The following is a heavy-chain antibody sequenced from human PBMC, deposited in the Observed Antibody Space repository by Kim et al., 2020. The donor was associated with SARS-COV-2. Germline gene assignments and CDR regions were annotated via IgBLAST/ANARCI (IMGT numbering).Heavy chain of an antibody. Sequence: ASVKVSCKASGYTFINYVMHWVRQAPGQRLEWMGLISIGHDDTKYSQKFRGRVTITRDTTASTAYMEMSSLRSEDTAVYYCARGSGWAFDYWGQGTLVTV. D-gene: IGHD6-19*01. J-gene: IGHJ4*02. CDR1: GYTFINYV. V-gene: IGHV1-3*04. CDR3: ARGSGWAFDY. CDR2: ISIGHDDT.